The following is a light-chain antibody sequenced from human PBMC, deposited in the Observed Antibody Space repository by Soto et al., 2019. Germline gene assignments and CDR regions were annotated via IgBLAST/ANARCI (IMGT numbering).Light chain of an antibody. CDR1: QSVSSTY. V-gene: IGKV3-20*01. J-gene: IGKJ1*01. CDR3: QQYGSSLWT. Sequence: EIVLTQSPGTPSLSPGERASLSCRASQSVSSTYLAWYQQKPGQAPRLLIYATSTRATGIPDRFSGSGSGTDFTLTISRLEPEDFAVYYCQQYGSSLWTFGQGTKVEIK. CDR2: ATS.